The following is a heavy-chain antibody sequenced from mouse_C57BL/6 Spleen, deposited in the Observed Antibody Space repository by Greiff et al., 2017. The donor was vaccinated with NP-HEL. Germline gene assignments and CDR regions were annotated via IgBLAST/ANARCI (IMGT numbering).Heavy chain of an antibody. D-gene: IGHD1-1*01. J-gene: IGHJ4*01. CDR3: AIVATGAMDY. V-gene: IGHV1-54*01. CDR1: GYAFTNYL. CDR2: INPGSGGT. Sequence: QVQLQQSGAELVRPGTSVKVSCKASGYAFTNYLIEWVKQRPGQGLEWIGVINPGSGGTNYNEKFKGKATLTADKSSSTAYMQLSSLTSEDSAVYFCAIVATGAMDYWGQGTSVTVSS.